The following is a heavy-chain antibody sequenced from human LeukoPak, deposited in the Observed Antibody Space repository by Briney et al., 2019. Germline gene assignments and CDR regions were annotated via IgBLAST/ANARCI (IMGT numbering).Heavy chain of an antibody. CDR2: IWSHGNRK. V-gene: IGHV3-33*01. J-gene: IGHJ4*02. D-gene: IGHD3-10*01. CDR1: GFSFSSYG. Sequence: AGGSLRLSCIPSGFSFSSYGMHWVRQAPGKGLEWVAVIWSHGNRKHHSDSVEGRFAISRDNSRSTLYLQMNSLRPEDTAIYYCAREGYYGSGSPPSLYFDYWGQGTLVTVSS. CDR3: AREGYYGSGSPPSLYFDY.